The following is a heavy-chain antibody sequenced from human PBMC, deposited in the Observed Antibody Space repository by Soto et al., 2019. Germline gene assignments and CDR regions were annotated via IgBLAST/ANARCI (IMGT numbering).Heavy chain of an antibody. CDR1: GYNFTNYW. CDR3: ARPEGATVLFYYGMDV. D-gene: IGHD1-26*01. Sequence: GESLKISCKGSGYNFTNYWIGWVRQMPGKGLEWMGIIYPGDSDTRYSPSFQGQVTISADKSISAAYLQWRSLRASDTAMYYCARPEGATVLFYYGMDVWGQGTTVTVSS. V-gene: IGHV5-51*01. J-gene: IGHJ6*02. CDR2: IYPGDSDT.